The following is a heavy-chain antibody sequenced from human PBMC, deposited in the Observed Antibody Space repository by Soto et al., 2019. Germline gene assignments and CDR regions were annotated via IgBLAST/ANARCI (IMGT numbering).Heavy chain of an antibody. CDR3: ARRYSSAFDI. V-gene: IGHV4-59*08. Sequence: SETLSLTCTVSGGSISSYYWSWIRQPPGKGLEWIGYIYYSGSTNYNPSLKTRVTISVDTSKNQFSLKLSSVTAADTAVYYCARRYSSAFDIWGQGTMVTVSS. D-gene: IGHD6-13*01. CDR1: GGSISSYY. CDR2: IYYSGST. J-gene: IGHJ3*02.